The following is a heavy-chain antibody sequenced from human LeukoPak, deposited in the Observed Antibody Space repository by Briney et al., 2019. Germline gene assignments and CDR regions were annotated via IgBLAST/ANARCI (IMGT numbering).Heavy chain of an antibody. Sequence: ASVKVSCKASGGTFSSYAISWVRQAPGQGLEWMGWINPNSGGTNYAQKFQGRVTMTRDTSISTAYLELSRLRSDDTAVYYCARYGSGSGSSDYWGQGTLVTVSS. D-gene: IGHD3-10*01. CDR1: GGTFSSYA. CDR2: INPNSGGT. J-gene: IGHJ4*02. CDR3: ARYGSGSGSSDY. V-gene: IGHV1-2*02.